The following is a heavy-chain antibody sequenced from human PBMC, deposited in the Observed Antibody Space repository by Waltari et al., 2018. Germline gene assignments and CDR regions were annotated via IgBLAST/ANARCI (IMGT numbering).Heavy chain of an antibody. Sequence: QVQLQESGPGLVKPSETLSLTCAVSGYSISSGYYWGWIRQPPGKGLEWIGSIYHRGSTYYNPSLKSRVTISVDTSKNQFSLKLSSVTAADTAVYYCARLSSSWDYFDYWGQGTLVTVSS. CDR1: GYSISSGYY. V-gene: IGHV4-38-2*01. D-gene: IGHD6-13*01. CDR3: ARLSSSWDYFDY. CDR2: IYHRGST. J-gene: IGHJ4*02.